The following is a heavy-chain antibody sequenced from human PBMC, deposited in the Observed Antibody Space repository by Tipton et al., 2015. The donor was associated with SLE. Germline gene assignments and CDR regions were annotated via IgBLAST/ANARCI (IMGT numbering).Heavy chain of an antibody. D-gene: IGHD4-23*01. V-gene: IGHV3-49*04. CDR2: IRSKAYGGTT. CDR3: AKETMVVTLDY. Sequence: SLRLSCTASGFTFGDYAMSWVRQAPGKGLEWVGFIRSKAYGGTTEYAASVKGRFTISRDDSKSIAYLQMNSLRAEDTAVYYCAKETMVVTLDYWGQGTLVTVSS. J-gene: IGHJ4*02. CDR1: GFTFGDYA.